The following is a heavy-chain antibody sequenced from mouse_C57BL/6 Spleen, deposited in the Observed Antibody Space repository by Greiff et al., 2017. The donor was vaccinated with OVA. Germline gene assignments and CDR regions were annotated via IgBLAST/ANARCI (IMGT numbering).Heavy chain of an antibody. Sequence: VPLPQSGAELARPGASVKLSCKASGYTFTSYGISWVKQRTGQGLEWIGEIYPRSGNTYYNEKFKGKATLTADKSSSTAYMELRSLTSEDSAVYFCAPLYYDYDPWFAYWGQGTLVTVSA. D-gene: IGHD2-4*01. CDR1: GYTFTSYG. CDR2: IYPRSGNT. CDR3: APLYYDYDPWFAY. J-gene: IGHJ3*01. V-gene: IGHV1-81*01.